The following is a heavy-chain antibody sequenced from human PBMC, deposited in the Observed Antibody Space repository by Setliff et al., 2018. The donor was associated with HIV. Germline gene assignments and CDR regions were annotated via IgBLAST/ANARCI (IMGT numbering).Heavy chain of an antibody. J-gene: IGHJ4*02. Sequence: GGSLRLSCAASGFTFSSYAMSWVRQAPGKGLEWVSGISGSGGSTYYADSVKGRFTISRDNSKNTLYLQMNSLRAEDTAVYYCAKTVAGTYFLDYWGQGTLVTVSS. V-gene: IGHV3-23*01. CDR2: ISGSGGST. CDR3: AKTVAGTYFLDY. D-gene: IGHD6-19*01. CDR1: GFTFSSYA.